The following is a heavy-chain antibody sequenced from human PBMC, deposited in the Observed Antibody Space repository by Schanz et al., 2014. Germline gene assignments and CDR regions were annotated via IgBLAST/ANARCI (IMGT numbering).Heavy chain of an antibody. V-gene: IGHV3-30-3*01. CDR1: GFTFSSYA. CDR3: ASPSGYSDYGTYFDF. D-gene: IGHD5-12*01. Sequence: QVQLLQFGGGVVQPGRSLRLSCAASGFTFSSYAMHWVRQAPGKGLEWVALISNDGSIKYYADSVEGRFTISRDNSRNTPYLQMNSRRTEDTAVYYCASPSGYSDYGTYFDFWGQGTLVTVSS. CDR2: ISNDGSIK. J-gene: IGHJ4*02.